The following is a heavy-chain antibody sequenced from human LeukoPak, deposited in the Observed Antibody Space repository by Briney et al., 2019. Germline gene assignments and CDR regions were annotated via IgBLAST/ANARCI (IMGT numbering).Heavy chain of an antibody. CDR2: IQYDGSNK. V-gene: IGHV3-30*02. CDR3: AKGSSIDERYFQH. J-gene: IGHJ1*01. D-gene: IGHD6-6*01. CDR1: GFTFSSFA. Sequence: GGSLRLSCAASGFTFSSFAMHWVRQAPGKGLEWVAFIQYDGSNKYYADSVKGRFTISRDNSKNTLYLQMNSLRAEDTAAYYCAKGSSIDERYFQHWGQGTLVIVSS.